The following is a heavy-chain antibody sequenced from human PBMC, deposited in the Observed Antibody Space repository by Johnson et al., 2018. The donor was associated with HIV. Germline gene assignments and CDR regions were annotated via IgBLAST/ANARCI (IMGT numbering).Heavy chain of an antibody. CDR3: ARDRNYYDSSAQGAFDI. CDR1: GFTVSSNY. J-gene: IGHJ3*02. CDR2: IYSGGST. V-gene: IGHV3-53*01. Sequence: EVQLVESGGGLIQPGGSLRLSCAASGFTVSSNYMSWVRQAPGKGLEWVSVIYSGGSTYYADSVKGRFTIPRDNSKNTLYLQMNSLRAEDTAVYYCARDRNYYDSSAQGAFDIWGQGTMVTVSS. D-gene: IGHD3-22*01.